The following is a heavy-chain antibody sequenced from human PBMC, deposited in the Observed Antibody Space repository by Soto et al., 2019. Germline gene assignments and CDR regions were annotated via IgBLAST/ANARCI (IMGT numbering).Heavy chain of an antibody. J-gene: IGHJ4*02. CDR1: GGSISSGGYS. D-gene: IGHD2-2*01. CDR2: IYHSGST. CDR3: AREGCSSTSCHFDY. Sequence: SETLSLTCAVSGGSISSGGYSWSWIRQPPGKGLEWIGYIYHSGSTYYNPSLKSRVTISVDRSKNQFSLKLSSVTAADTAVYYCAREGCSSTSCHFDYWGAGTLVTVYS. V-gene: IGHV4-30-2*01.